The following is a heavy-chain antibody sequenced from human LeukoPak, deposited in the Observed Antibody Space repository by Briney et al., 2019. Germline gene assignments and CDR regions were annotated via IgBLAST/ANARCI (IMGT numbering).Heavy chain of an antibody. CDR3: ARVGSSSWYTPDYYYYYYMDV. J-gene: IGHJ6*03. V-gene: IGHV3-23*01. CDR2: ISGSGGVT. Sequence: PGGSLRLSCAASGFTFSSYAMSWVRQAPGKGLEWVSAISGSGGVTYYADSVKGRFTISRDTSKNTLYLQMNSLRAEDTAVYYCARVGSSSWYTPDYYYYYYMDVWGKGTTVTVSS. D-gene: IGHD6-13*01. CDR1: GFTFSSYA.